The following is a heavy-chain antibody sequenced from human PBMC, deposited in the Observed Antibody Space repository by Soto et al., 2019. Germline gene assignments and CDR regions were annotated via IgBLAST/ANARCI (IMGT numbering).Heavy chain of an antibody. CDR1: GFTFSDHY. CDR3: ARGADYDFWSGYYAFDI. Sequence: GGSLRLSCAASGFTFSDHYMDWVRQAPGKGLEWVGRTRNKANSYTTEYAASVKGRFTISRDDSKNSLYLQMNSRKTEDTAVYYCARGADYDFWSGYYAFDIWGQGTMVTVSS. V-gene: IGHV3-72*01. J-gene: IGHJ3*02. CDR2: TRNKANSYTT. D-gene: IGHD3-3*01.